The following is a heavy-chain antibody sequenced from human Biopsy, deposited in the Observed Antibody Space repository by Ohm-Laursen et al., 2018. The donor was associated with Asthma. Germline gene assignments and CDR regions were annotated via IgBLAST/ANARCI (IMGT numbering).Heavy chain of an antibody. D-gene: IGHD3-22*01. CDR2: ISWNSGNI. V-gene: IGHV3-9*01. CDR3: AKSADYYDSTDYLDF. CDR1: GFPFDDCA. Sequence: SLRLSCAASGFPFDDCAMHWVRQAPGKGLEWVSRISWNSGNIDYADSVKGRFTISRDNAKNSLYLQMQSLRPEDTAFYYCAKSADYYDSTDYLDFWGRGTLVTVSS. J-gene: IGHJ4*01.